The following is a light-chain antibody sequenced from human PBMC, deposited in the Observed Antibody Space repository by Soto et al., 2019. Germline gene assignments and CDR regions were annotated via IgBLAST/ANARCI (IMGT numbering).Light chain of an antibody. V-gene: IGKV4-1*01. J-gene: IGKJ5*01. Sequence: DIVMTQSPDSLAVSLGERATINCKSSQNILFNSDNKNYFAWYQQKPVQPPKLLIYWASTRESGVPDRFSGSGSGTDFTLTISSLQAEDVAVYYCQQYYSTPPTFGQGTRLEIK. CDR2: WAS. CDR1: QNILFNSDNKNY. CDR3: QQYYSTPPT.